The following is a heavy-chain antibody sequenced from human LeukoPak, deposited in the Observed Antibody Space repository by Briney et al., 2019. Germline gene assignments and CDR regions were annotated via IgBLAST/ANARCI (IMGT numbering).Heavy chain of an antibody. CDR3: AREHRERIQLWSFVY. V-gene: IGHV4-39*02. D-gene: IGHD5-18*01. J-gene: IGHJ4*02. CDR2: IYYSGST. Sequence: SETLSLTCTVSGGSISSSSYYWGWIRQPPGKGLEWIGIIYYSGSTYYNPSLKSRVTISVDTSKNQFCLKLSSVTAADTAVYYCAREHRERIQLWSFVYWGQGTLVTVSS. CDR1: GGSISSSSYY.